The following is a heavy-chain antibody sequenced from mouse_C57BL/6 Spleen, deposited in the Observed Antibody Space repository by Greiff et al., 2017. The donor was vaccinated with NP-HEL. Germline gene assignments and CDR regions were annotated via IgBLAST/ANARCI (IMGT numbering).Heavy chain of an antibody. V-gene: IGHV1-55*01. CDR1: GYTFTSYW. J-gene: IGHJ4*01. CDR3: ARGGPVVALYAMDY. CDR2: IYPGSGST. Sequence: VQLQQPGAELVKPGASVKMSCKASGYTFTSYWITWVKQRPGQGLEWIGDIYPGSGSTNYNEKFKSKATLTVDTSSSTAYMQLSSLTSEDSAVDYCARGGPVVALYAMDYWGQGTSVTVSS. D-gene: IGHD1-1*01.